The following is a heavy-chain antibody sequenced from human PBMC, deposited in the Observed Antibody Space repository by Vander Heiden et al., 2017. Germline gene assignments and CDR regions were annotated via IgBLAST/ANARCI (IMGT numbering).Heavy chain of an antibody. J-gene: IGHJ4*02. V-gene: IGHV3-21*01. D-gene: IGHD1-1*01. CDR2: ISSSSSYI. CDR1: GFPFSSYI. CDR3: AIDGTLEGVFDY. Sequence: EVQLVVSVGGLVNTGGCLRLPRAASGFPFSSYIMNWVRQAPGKGLEWVSSISSSSSYIYYADSVKGRFTISRYNAKNSLYLQMNSLRAEDTAVYYCAIDGTLEGVFDYWGQGTLVTVSS.